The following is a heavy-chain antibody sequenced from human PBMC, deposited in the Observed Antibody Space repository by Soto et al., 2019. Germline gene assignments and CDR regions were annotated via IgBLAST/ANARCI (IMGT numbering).Heavy chain of an antibody. V-gene: IGHV3-7*01. CDR2: INEDGSEK. CDR3: ARSVAYSFDS. CDR1: GFTFNSYW. D-gene: IGHD2-21*01. Sequence: GGSLRLSCAASGFTFNSYWMRWVRQAPGKGLEWVANINEDGSEKFYVDSVKGRFTISRDNAKNSLYLQMNSLRAEDTAVYYCARSVAYSFDSWGQGTLVTVS. J-gene: IGHJ5*01.